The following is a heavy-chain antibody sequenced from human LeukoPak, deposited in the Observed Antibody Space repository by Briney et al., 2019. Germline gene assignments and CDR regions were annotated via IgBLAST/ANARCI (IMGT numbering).Heavy chain of an antibody. CDR1: GYSFTSYW. D-gene: IGHD6-19*01. Sequence: ESLKISCKGSGYSFTSYWIGWVRQMPGKGLEWMGIVYPGDSDTRYSPSFQGQVTISADKSISTAYLQWSSLKASDTAMYYCARIQWLDIGHYYGMDVWGQGTTVTVSS. J-gene: IGHJ6*02. CDR3: ARIQWLDIGHYYGMDV. V-gene: IGHV5-51*01. CDR2: VYPGDSDT.